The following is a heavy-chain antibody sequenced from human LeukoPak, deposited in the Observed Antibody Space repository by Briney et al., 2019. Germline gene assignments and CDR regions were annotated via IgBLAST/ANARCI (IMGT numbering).Heavy chain of an antibody. CDR3: AAWGVDYGGNFDYSDY. CDR1: RGSIMTTHW. CDR2: IYHTGTT. Sequence: SETLSLTCTVSRGSIMTTHWWSWVRQPPGKGPEWIGEIYHTGTTNYSPSLKSRLTISIDRSSNQFSLRLTSVTAADTATYYCAAWGVDYGGNFDYSDYWGQGTLVTVSS. V-gene: IGHV4-4*02. D-gene: IGHD4-23*01. J-gene: IGHJ4*02.